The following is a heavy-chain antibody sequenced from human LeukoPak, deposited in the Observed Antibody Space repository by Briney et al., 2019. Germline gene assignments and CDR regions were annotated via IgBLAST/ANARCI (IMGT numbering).Heavy chain of an antibody. CDR3: ARDEGDCSSTSCPNWFDP. V-gene: IGHV3-21*01. J-gene: IGHJ5*02. CDR1: GFTFSSYS. CDR2: ISSSSSYI. D-gene: IGHD2-2*01. Sequence: GGSLRLSRAASGFTFSSYSMNWVRQAPGEGLEWVSSISSSSSYIYYADSVKGRFTISRDNAKNSLYLQMNSLRAEDTAVYYCARDEGDCSSTSCPNWFDPWGQGTLVTVSS.